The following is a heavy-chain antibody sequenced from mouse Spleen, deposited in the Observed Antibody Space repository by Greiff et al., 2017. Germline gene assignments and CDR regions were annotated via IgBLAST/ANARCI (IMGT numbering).Heavy chain of an antibody. Sequence: VQLQQSGAELVKPGASVKLSCTASGFNIKDYYMHWVKQRTEQGLEWIGRIDPEDGETKYAPNFQGKATITADTSSNTAYLQLSSLTSEDTAVYYCARGHDYDDAYWGQGTLVTVSA. J-gene: IGHJ3*01. CDR2: IDPEDGET. D-gene: IGHD2-4*01. CDR3: ARGHDYDDAY. V-gene: IGHV14-2*01. CDR1: GFNIKDYY.